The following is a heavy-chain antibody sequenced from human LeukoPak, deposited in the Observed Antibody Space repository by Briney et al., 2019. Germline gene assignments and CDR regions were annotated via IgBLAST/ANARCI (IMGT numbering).Heavy chain of an antibody. Sequence: ASVTVSFTASVYTFTSYGISWVRQAPGQGLEWMGWISAYNGNTNYAQKLQGRVTMTTDTSTSTAYMELRSLRSDDTAVYYCARDKGSSGYDYWGQGTLVTVSS. CDR2: ISAYNGNT. V-gene: IGHV1-18*01. CDR3: ARDKGSSGYDY. CDR1: VYTFTSYG. J-gene: IGHJ4*02. D-gene: IGHD3-22*01.